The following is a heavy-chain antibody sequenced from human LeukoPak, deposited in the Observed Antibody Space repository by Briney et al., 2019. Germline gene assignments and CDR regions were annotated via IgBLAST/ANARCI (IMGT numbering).Heavy chain of an antibody. V-gene: IGHV5-10-1*01. J-gene: IGHJ4*02. D-gene: IGHD3-3*01. CDR3: ARTAPYDFHNSY. Sequence: GESLKISCKGSGYSFTSYWISWVRQMPGKGLEWMGRIDPSDSYTNYSPSFQGHVTISADKSISTAYLQWSSLKASDTAMYYCARTAPYDFHNSYWGQRTLVTVSS. CDR2: IDPSDSYT. CDR1: GYSFTSYW.